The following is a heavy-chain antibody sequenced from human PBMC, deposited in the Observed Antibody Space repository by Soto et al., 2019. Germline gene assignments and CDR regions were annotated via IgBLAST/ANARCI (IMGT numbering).Heavy chain of an antibody. D-gene: IGHD3-22*01. CDR2: IVVGSGNT. Sequence: SVKVSCKASGFTFTSSAVQWVRQARGQRLEWIGWIVVGSGNTNYAQKFQERVTITRDMSTSTAYMELSSLRSEDTAVYYCAAIPASYDSSGSAPRWFDPWGQGTLVTVSS. V-gene: IGHV1-58*01. J-gene: IGHJ5*02. CDR3: AAIPASYDSSGSAPRWFDP. CDR1: GFTFTSSA.